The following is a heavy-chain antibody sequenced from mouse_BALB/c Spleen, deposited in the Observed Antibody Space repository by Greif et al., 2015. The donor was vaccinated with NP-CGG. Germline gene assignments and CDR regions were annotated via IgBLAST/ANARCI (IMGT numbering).Heavy chain of an antibody. D-gene: IGHD1-2*01. CDR1: GYTFTDYE. V-gene: IGHV1-15*01. CDR3: TREGYGPDY. J-gene: IGHJ2*01. CDR2: IDPETGGT. Sequence: QVQLQQSGAELVRPGAPVTLSCKASGYTFTDYEMHWVKQTPVHGLEWIGAIDPETGGTAYNQKFKGKATLTADKSSSTAYMELRSLTSEDSVVYYCTREGYGPDYWGQGTTLTVSS.